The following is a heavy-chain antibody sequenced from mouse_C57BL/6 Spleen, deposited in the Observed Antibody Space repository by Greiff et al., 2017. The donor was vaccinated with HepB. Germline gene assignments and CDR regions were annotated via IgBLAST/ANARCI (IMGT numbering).Heavy chain of an antibody. D-gene: IGHD2-2*01. CDR3: ARYGYYYAMDY. CDR2: IRNKANGYTT. V-gene: IGHV7-3*01. CDR1: GFTFTDYY. Sequence: EVKLMESGGGLVQPGGSLSLSCAASGFTFTDYYMSWVRQPPGKALEWLGFIRNKANGYTTEYSASVKGRFTISRDNSQSILYLQMNDLRAEDSATYYCARYGYYYAMDYWGQGTSVTVSS. J-gene: IGHJ4*01.